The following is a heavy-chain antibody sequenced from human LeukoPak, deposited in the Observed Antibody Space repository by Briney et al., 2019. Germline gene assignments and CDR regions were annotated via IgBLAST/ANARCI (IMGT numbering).Heavy chain of an antibody. D-gene: IGHD6-13*01. CDR3: ARAAAVSPEYFQH. CDR1: GGSISSYY. CDR2: IYYSGST. V-gene: IGHV4-39*01. J-gene: IGHJ1*01. Sequence: PSETLSLTCTVSGGSISSYYWDWIRQPPGKGLEWIGSIYYSGSTYYNPSLKSRVTISVDTSKNQFSLKLSSVTAADTAVYYCARAAAVSPEYFQHWGQGTLVTVSS.